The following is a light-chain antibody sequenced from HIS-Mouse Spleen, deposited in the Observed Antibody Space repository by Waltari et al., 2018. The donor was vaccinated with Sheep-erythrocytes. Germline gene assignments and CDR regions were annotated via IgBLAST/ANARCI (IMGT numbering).Light chain of an antibody. CDR3: CSYAGSYTWV. CDR2: DVS. Sequence: QSALTQPRSVSRSPGQSVTLSCTGTSSDVGGYNYVPWYQQHPGKAPKLILYDVSKRPAGVPERFSGSKSGNTAALTISGLQAEDGADYYCCSYAGSYTWVFGGGTKLTVL. CDR1: SSDVGGYNY. J-gene: IGLJ3*02. V-gene: IGLV2-11*02.